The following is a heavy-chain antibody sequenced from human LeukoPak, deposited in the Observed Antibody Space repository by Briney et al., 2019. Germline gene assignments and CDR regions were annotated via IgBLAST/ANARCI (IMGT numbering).Heavy chain of an antibody. J-gene: IGHJ4*02. D-gene: IGHD3-3*01. CDR1: GYSFTSYW. V-gene: IGHV5-51*01. CDR2: IYPGDSDT. Sequence: PGESLKISCKGSGYSFTSYWIGWVRQMPGKGLEWMGIIYPGDSDTRYSPSFQGQVTISADKSISTAYLQWSSLKASDTAMYYCATLSYDFWSGYYSGPNLADYWGQGTLVTVSS. CDR3: ATLSYDFWSGYYSGPNLADY.